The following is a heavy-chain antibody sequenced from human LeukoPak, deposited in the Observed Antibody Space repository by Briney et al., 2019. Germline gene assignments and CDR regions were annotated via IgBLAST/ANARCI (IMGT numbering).Heavy chain of an antibody. CDR2: IYYSGST. J-gene: IGHJ4*02. CDR1: GDFISSGSYY. Sequence: PSETLSLTCTVSGDFISSGSYYWGWIRQPPGKGLEWIGYIYYSGSTNYNPSLKSRVTISVDTSKNQFSLKLSSVTAADTAVYYCARGVVIAPQTFDYWGQGTLVTVSS. V-gene: IGHV4-61*01. D-gene: IGHD2-21*01. CDR3: ARGVVIAPQTFDY.